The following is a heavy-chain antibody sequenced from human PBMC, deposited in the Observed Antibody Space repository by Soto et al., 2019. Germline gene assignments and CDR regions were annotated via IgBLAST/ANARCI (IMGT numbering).Heavy chain of an antibody. CDR1: GYSFTSYW. D-gene: IGHD6-13*01. CDR3: ARETAAGTTEINYFDY. Sequence: PGESLKISCKGSGYSFTSYWIGWVRQMPGKGLEWMGIIYPGDSDTRYSPSFQGQVTISADKSISTAYLQWSSLKASDTAMYYCARETAAGTTEINYFDYWGQGTLVTVSS. V-gene: IGHV5-51*01. CDR2: IYPGDSDT. J-gene: IGHJ4*02.